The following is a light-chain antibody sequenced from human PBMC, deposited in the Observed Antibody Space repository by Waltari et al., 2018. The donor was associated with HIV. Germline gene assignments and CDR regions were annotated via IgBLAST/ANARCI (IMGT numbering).Light chain of an antibody. CDR2: DAS. V-gene: IGKV3-20*01. J-gene: IGKJ2*01. CDR3: QQYAASPRT. CDR1: QSVSGSY. Sequence: EIVLTQSPGTLSLSPGEGATLSCRASQSVSGSYLAWYQQRRGQAPSLLIYDASSRPTGVPDRFRGSGSGTHFTLTISRLEPEDFGVYYCQQYAASPRTFGQGTRVEIK.